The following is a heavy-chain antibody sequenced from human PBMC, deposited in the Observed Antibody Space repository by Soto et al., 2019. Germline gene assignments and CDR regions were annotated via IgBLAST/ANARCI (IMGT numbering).Heavy chain of an antibody. CDR2: IHYTGST. Sequence: QVQLQESGPGLVKPSQTLSLICTVSGGSISRGTYYWSWILHYPGQGLEWIGYIHYTGSTYYNPSLETRVSISKDTSKNHFSLSLTSATAADTAVYYCARDSGVERTELGAFDVWGQGTMVTVSS. CDR1: GGSISRGTYY. J-gene: IGHJ3*01. D-gene: IGHD1-1*01. V-gene: IGHV4-31*03. CDR3: ARDSGVERTELGAFDV.